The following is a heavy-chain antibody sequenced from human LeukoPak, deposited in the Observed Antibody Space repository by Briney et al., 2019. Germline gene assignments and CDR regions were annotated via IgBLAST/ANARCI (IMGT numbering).Heavy chain of an antibody. CDR3: ATVTTIYYYYGMDV. CDR2: IDPSDSYT. Sequence: GESLMISCRGSGYSFTSYWITWLRQMPGNRVEGMGRIDPSDSYTNYSPSFQGHVTISADKSISTAYLQWSSLKASDTAMYYCATVTTIYYYYGMDVWGQGTTVTVSS. J-gene: IGHJ6*02. CDR1: GYSFTSYW. V-gene: IGHV5-10-1*01. D-gene: IGHD4-17*01.